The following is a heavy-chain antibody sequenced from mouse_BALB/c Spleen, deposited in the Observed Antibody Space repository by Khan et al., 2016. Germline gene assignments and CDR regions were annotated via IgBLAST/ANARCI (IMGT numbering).Heavy chain of an antibody. Sequence: EVELVESGGGLVQPGGSLRLSCATSGFTFTDYYMSWVRQPPGKALEWLGFIRNKANGYTTEYSASVKGRFTISRDNSQSILYLQMNTLRAEDSATYYCARVYGYAMDYWGQGTSVTVSS. J-gene: IGHJ4*01. CDR2: IRNKANGYTT. CDR1: GFTFTDYY. D-gene: IGHD1-1*01. V-gene: IGHV7-3*02. CDR3: ARVYGYAMDY.